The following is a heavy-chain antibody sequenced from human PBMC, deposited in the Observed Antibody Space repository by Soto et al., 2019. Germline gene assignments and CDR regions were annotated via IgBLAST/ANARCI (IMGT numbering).Heavy chain of an antibody. J-gene: IGHJ4*02. D-gene: IGHD6-13*01. CDR3: ARSIAAAGYFDY. V-gene: IGHV4-38-2*02. CDR2: IYHSGST. CDR1: GYSISSGYY. Sequence: SETLSLTCTVSGYSISSGYYWGWIRQPPGKGLEWIGSIYHSGSTYYNPSLKSRVTISVDTSKNQFSLKLSSVTAADTAVYYCARSIAAAGYFDYWGQGTLVTVSS.